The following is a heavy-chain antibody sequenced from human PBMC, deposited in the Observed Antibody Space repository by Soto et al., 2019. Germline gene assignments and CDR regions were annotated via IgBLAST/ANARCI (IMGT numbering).Heavy chain of an antibody. D-gene: IGHD7-27*01. CDR2: ISNDGGKK. Sequence: QVRLVESGGGVAQPGKSLRLSCAASGFAFTSHALHWVRQAPGKGLEWVALISNDGGKKQYAESVEGRFTVSRDSSRNTLDLQLNSLRPDDTAVYCARDAGNTGGFPFFDFWGQGKLVTVSS. CDR1: GFAFTSHA. J-gene: IGHJ4*02. CDR3: ARDAGNTGGFPFFDF. V-gene: IGHV3-30-3*01.